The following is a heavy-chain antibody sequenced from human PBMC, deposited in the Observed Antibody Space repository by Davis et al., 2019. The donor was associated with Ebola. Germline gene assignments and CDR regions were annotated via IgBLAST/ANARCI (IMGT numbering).Heavy chain of an antibody. CDR1: GFTFSTYA. D-gene: IGHD5-12*01. J-gene: IGHJ4*02. Sequence: GESLKISCAASGFTFSTYAMRWVRQAPGKGLEWVSSITPTGSSTYYADSVKGRFTISRDNSQNTLFLQMNSLRVEDTAVYYCAKRPRGSQGFIDYWGQGTLVTVSS. V-gene: IGHV3-23*01. CDR2: ITPTGSST. CDR3: AKRPRGSQGFIDY.